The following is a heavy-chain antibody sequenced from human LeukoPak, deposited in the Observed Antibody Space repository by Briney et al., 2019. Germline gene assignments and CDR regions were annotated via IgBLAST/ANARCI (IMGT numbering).Heavy chain of an antibody. CDR2: MSPNSGNT. J-gene: IGHJ4*02. D-gene: IGHD7-27*01. Sequence: ASVKVSCKASGYTFTSYDINWVRQATGQGLEWMGWMSPNSGNTGYAQEFQGRVTMTRSTSISTAYMELSSLRSVDTAVYYCVRTPPNWGADYWGQGTLVTVSS. CDR3: VRTPPNWGADY. CDR1: GYTFTSYD. V-gene: IGHV1-8*01.